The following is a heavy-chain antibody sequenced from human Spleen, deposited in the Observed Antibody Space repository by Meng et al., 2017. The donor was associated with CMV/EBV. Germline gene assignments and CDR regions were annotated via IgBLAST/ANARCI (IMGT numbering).Heavy chain of an antibody. CDR2: ISCSTSYI. CDR1: GFSYRCDR. D-gene: IGHD6-19*01. CDR3: ARDYSRASPNWFDP. J-gene: IGHJ5*02. Sequence: AYGFSYRCDRMNWIRQAQGKRLEWVSCISCSTSYIWYADSVKGRFTISRNNAKNSLYLQMNSLRAEDTAVYYCARDYSRASPNWFDPWGQGTLVTVSS. V-gene: IGHV3-21*01.